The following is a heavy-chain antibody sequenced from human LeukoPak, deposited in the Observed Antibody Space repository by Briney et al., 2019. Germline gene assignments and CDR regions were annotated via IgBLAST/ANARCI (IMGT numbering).Heavy chain of an antibody. J-gene: IGHJ5*02. D-gene: IGHD1-26*01. CDR3: TRDSGTYTWFDP. V-gene: IGHV3-73*01. CDR1: GFTFSGSA. CDR2: IDKKDKGYATAT. Sequence: GGSLRLSCAASGFTFSGSAIHWVRQSSGKGLEWVGQIDKKDKGYATATAYAASVKGRFTISRDDSINTAYLQMKSLKTEDTALYYCTRDSGTYTWFDPWGQGTLVTVSS.